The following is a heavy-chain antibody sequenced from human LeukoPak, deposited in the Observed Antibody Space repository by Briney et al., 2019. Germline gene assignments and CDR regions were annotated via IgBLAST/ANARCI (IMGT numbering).Heavy chain of an antibody. CDR1: GFTFSSYS. D-gene: IGHD3-3*01. V-gene: IGHV3-21*01. Sequence: PGGSLRLSCAASGFTFSSYSMNWVRQAPGKGLEWVSSISSSSSYIYYADSVKGRFTISRDNAKNSLYLQMNSLRAEDTAVYYCARAFLEWLLSDYWGQGTLVTVSS. CDR2: ISSSSSYI. J-gene: IGHJ4*02. CDR3: ARAFLEWLLSDY.